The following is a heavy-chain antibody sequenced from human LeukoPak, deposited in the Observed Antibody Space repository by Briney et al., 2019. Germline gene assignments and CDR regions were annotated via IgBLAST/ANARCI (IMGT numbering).Heavy chain of an antibody. CDR1: GGSISSYY. CDR3: ARGEFYDFWSGYYIY. Sequence: SETLSLTCTVSGGSISSYYWSWIRQPAGKGLEWIGRIYTSGSTNYNPSLKSRVAMSVDTSKNQFSLKLSSVTAADTAVYYCARGEFYDFWSGYYIYWGQGTLVTVSS. J-gene: IGHJ4*02. V-gene: IGHV4-4*07. CDR2: IYTSGST. D-gene: IGHD3-3*01.